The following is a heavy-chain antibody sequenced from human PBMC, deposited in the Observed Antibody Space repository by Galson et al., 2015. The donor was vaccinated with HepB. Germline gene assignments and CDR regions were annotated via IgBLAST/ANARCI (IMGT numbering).Heavy chain of an antibody. CDR2: INTNTGNP. CDR1: GYTFTNYA. J-gene: IGHJ6*02. CDR3: ARGVLWFGSYYYYYYVMDV. Sequence: SVKVSCKASGYTFTNYAMNWVRQAPGQGLEWMGWINTNTGNPTYAQGFTGRFVFSLDTSVSTAYLQISSLKAEDTAVYYCARGVLWFGSYYYYYYVMDVWGQGTTVTVS. D-gene: IGHD3-10*01. V-gene: IGHV7-4-1*02.